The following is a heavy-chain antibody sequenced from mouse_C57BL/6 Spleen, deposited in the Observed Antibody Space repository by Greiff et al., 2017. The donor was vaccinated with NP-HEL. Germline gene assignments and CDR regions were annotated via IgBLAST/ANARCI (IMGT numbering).Heavy chain of an antibody. V-gene: IGHV1-72*01. J-gene: IGHJ2*01. Sequence: QVQLQQPGAELVKPGASVKLSCKASGYTFTSYWMHWVKQRPGRGLEWIGRIDPNSGGTKYNEKFKSQATLTVDKPSSTAYIQLSSLTSEDSAVYYCARYYYGSSYFDYWGQGTTLTVSS. CDR3: ARYYYGSSYFDY. D-gene: IGHD1-1*01. CDR1: GYTFTSYW. CDR2: IDPNSGGT.